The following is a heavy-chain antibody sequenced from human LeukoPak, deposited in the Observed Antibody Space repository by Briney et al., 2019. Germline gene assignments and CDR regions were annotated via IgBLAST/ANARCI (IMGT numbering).Heavy chain of an antibody. CDR1: GGSFSGYY. V-gene: IGHV4-34*01. J-gene: IGHJ6*02. CDR2: FNLSGST. Sequence: SETLSLTCAVYGGSFSGYYWSWIRQLPGKGLEWIGEFNLSGSTNYNPSLKSRVTISVDTSKKQISLRLNSVTAADTAVYYCARAVRSVPGTSPSHYGMDVWGQGTTVTVSS. D-gene: IGHD1-14*01. CDR3: ARAVRSVPGTSPSHYGMDV.